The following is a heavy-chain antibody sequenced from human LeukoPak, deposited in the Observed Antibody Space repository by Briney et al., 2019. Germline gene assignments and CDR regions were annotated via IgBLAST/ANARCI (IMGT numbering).Heavy chain of an antibody. CDR1: GYTLSTYY. Sequence: RGASVKVSCKASGYTLSTYYMHWVRQAPGQGLEWMGIINPSDDNRIYAQRFQGRVTMTWDTSTSTVYMELSSLTSDDTAVYFCARGGVVSRGQWLCADFWGQGALVIVSS. CDR3: ARGGVVSRGQWLCADF. V-gene: IGHV1-46*01. CDR2: INPSDDNR. J-gene: IGHJ4*02. D-gene: IGHD6-19*01.